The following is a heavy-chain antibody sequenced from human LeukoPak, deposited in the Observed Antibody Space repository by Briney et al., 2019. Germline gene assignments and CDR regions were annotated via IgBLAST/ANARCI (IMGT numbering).Heavy chain of an antibody. CDR2: IAYTGST. CDR1: GDSISSGYY. J-gene: IGHJ5*02. V-gene: IGHV4-61*05. D-gene: IGHD1-26*01. Sequence: SETLSLTCTVSGDSISSGYYWGWIRQPPGKGLEWIGLIAYTGSTNYNPSLKSRVTISVDKSKKQFSLRLSSVTAADTAVYYCAGHVPQERSGSYWFDPWGQGTLVTVSS. CDR3: AGHVPQERSGSYWFDP.